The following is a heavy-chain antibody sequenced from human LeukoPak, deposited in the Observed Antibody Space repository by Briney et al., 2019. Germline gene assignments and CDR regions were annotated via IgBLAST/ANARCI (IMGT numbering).Heavy chain of an antibody. Sequence: GGSLRLSCAASGFTFSTYGMSWVRRAPGKGLAWVSTIRRSGGGTFYADSVKGRFTVSRDDSKSTLYLEMNSLKAEDTAVYYCATNTAFDYWGQGTLVTVSS. J-gene: IGHJ4*02. CDR2: IRRSGGGT. CDR3: ATNTAFDY. V-gene: IGHV3-23*01. CDR1: GFTFSTYG. D-gene: IGHD4-17*01.